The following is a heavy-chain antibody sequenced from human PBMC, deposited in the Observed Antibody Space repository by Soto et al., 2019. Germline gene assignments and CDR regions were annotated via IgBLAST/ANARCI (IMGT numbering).Heavy chain of an antibody. D-gene: IGHD3-22*01. CDR2: ISAYNGNT. CDR1: GYTFTSYG. CDR3: AREFRFYYDSSSYPDY. V-gene: IGHV1-18*01. J-gene: IGHJ4*02. Sequence: ASVKVSCKASGYTFTSYGISWVRQAPGQGLEWMGWISAYNGNTNYAQKLQGRVTMTTDTSTSTAYMELRSLRSDDTAVYYCAREFRFYYDSSSYPDYWGQGTLVTVSS.